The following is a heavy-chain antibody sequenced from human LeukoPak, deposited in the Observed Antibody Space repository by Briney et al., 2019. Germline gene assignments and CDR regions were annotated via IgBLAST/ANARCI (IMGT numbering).Heavy chain of an antibody. V-gene: IGHV1-69*04. CDR2: IIPILGIA. Sequence: VASVKVSCKASGGTFSSYTISWVRQAPGQGHEWMGRIIPILGIANYAQKVQGRVTITADKSTSTAYMELSSLRSEDTAVYYCARDSGDGYNDYWGQGTLVTVSS. J-gene: IGHJ4*02. CDR3: ARDSGDGYNDY. D-gene: IGHD5-24*01. CDR1: GGTFSSYT.